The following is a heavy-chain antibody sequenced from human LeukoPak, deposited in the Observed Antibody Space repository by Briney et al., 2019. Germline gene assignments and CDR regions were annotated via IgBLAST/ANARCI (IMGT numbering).Heavy chain of an antibody. Sequence: GGSLRLSCAASGFTFSSSAMSWVRQAPGKGLEWVSVVYSGGSTYYADSVKGRFTISRDKSKNTLYLQMNSLRAEDTAVYYCASHSGSYYSNSDYWGQGTLVTVSS. CDR1: GFTFSSSA. CDR2: VYSGGST. CDR3: ASHSGSYYSNSDY. J-gene: IGHJ4*02. D-gene: IGHD1-26*01. V-gene: IGHV3-53*01.